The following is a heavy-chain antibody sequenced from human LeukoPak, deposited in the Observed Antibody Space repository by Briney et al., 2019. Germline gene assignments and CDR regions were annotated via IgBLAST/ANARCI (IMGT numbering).Heavy chain of an antibody. V-gene: IGHV3-21*01. D-gene: IGHD2-2*01. CDR3: AKDKYQLPDLGGDWIDY. CDR2: ISSSSYYI. J-gene: IGHJ4*02. CDR1: GFTFSSYS. Sequence: PGGSLTLSCAASGFTFSSYSMNWVRQAPGKGLEWVSSISSSSYYIYYADSVKGRFTISRDNAKNSLYLQMNSLRAEDTAIYYCAKDKYQLPDLGGDWIDYWGQGTLVTVSS.